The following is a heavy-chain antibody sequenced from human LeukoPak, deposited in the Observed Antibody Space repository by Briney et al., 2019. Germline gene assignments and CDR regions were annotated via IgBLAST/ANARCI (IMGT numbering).Heavy chain of an antibody. CDR3: ARDRDGSGTID. V-gene: IGHV4-31*03. J-gene: IGHJ4*02. CDR2: IYYSGST. Sequence: SETLSLTCTVSGGSISSGGNYWSWLRQHPGKGLEWIGYIYYSGSTCYNPSLKSRLTISVDTSKNQFSLKLSSVTAADTAVYYCARDRDGSGTIDWGQGTLVTVSS. D-gene: IGHD3-10*01. CDR1: GGSISSGGNY.